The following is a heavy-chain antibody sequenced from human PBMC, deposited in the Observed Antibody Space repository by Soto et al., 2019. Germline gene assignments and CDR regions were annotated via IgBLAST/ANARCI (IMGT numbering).Heavy chain of an antibody. CDR1: GFTFSSYG. J-gene: IGHJ4*02. V-gene: IGHV3-30*18. CDR2: ISYDGSNK. Sequence: QVQLVESGGGVVQPGRSLRLSCAASGFTFSSYGMHWVRQAPGKGLEWVAVISYDGSNKYYADSVKGRFTISRDNSKNTLYLQMNSLRAEDTAVYYSAKVHANSSGLYGAYDYWGQGTLVTVSS. CDR3: AKVHANSSGLYGAYDY. D-gene: IGHD6-25*01.